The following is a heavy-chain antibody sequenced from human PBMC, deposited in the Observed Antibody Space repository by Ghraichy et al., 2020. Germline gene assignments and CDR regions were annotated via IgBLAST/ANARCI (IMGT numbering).Heavy chain of an antibody. J-gene: IGHJ6*02. CDR1: GGSFSGYY. CDR3: ARGRGSPRGVPAAIRSDYYYGVDV. CDR2: INHSGST. V-gene: IGHV4-34*01. Sequence: SETLSLTCAVYGGSFSGYYWSWIRQPPGKGLEWIGEINHSGSTNYNPSLKSRVTISIDTSKNQFSLKLSSVTAADTAVYYCARGRGSPRGVPAAIRSDYYYGVDVWGQGTTVTVSS. D-gene: IGHD2-2*02.